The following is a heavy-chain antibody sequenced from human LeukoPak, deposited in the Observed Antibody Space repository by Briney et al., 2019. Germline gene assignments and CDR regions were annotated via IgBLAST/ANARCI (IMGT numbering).Heavy chain of an antibody. D-gene: IGHD1-26*01. CDR1: GFTFSSYW. V-gene: IGHV3-7*04. Sequence: GGSLRLSCAASGFTFSSYWMSWVRQAPGKGLEWVANIKQDGSEKYYVDSVKGRFTISRDNAKNSLYLQMNSLRAEDTAVYYCARVSGSYYWRYYFDYWGQGTLVTVSS. CDR3: ARVSGSYYWRYYFDY. J-gene: IGHJ4*02. CDR2: IKQDGSEK.